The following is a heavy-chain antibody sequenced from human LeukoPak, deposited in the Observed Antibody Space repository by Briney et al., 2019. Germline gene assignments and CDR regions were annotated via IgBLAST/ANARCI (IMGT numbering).Heavy chain of an antibody. CDR2: INPTDGGA. J-gene: IGHJ4*02. D-gene: IGHD3-22*01. CDR3: ARDVFNYESSGFPFYFDY. Sequence: VASVKVSCKTSGYSFARFYMHWVRQAPGQGLEWMGIINPTDGGATYAHLFKGRVTLTRDTSTNTFYMELNGLESEDTAVYYCARDVFNYESSGFPFYFDYWGQGTLVTVSS. V-gene: IGHV1-46*01. CDR1: GYSFARFY.